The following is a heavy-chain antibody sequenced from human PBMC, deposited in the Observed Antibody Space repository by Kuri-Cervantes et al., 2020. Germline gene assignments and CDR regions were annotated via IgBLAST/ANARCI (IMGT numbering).Heavy chain of an antibody. V-gene: IGHV4-38-2*02. D-gene: IGHD3-10*01. J-gene: IGHJ6*02. CDR1: SYSITSSYY. CDR2: IYHSGST. Sequence: ESLKISCTVSSYSITSSYYWGWIRQSPGKGLEWIGSIYHSGSTYYNPSLKSRVTISVDTSKNQFSLKLSSVTAADTAVYYCARDPGGYYYGSGSYYSLSYGMDVWGQGTTVTVSS. CDR3: ARDPGGYYYGSGSYYSLSYGMDV.